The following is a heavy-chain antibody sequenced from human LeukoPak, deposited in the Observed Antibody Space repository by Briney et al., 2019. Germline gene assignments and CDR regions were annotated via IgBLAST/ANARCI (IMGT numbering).Heavy chain of an antibody. CDR1: GFTFSSYW. CDR3: ARGGRGYGDYNLDAFDI. J-gene: IGHJ3*02. D-gene: IGHD4-17*01. V-gene: IGHV3-7*01. CDR2: IKQVGSEK. Sequence: GGSLRLSCAASGFTFSSYWMSWVRQAPGKGLEWVANIKQVGSEKYYVDSVKGRFTISRDNAKNSLYLQMNSLRAEDTAVYYCARGGRGYGDYNLDAFDIWGQGTMVTVSS.